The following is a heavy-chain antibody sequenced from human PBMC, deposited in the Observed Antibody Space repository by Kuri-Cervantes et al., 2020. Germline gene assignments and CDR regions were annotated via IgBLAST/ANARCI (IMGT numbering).Heavy chain of an antibody. CDR2: IYHSGST. J-gene: IGHJ4*02. D-gene: IGHD6-19*01. CDR1: GGSISSGGYS. V-gene: IGHV4-30-2*01. Sequence: SCTVPGGSISSGGYSWSWIRQPPGKGLEWIGYIYHSGSTYYNPSLKSRVTISVDRSKNQFSLKLSSVTAADTAVYYCARGSRNSYSSGWKPIDYWGQGTLVTVSS. CDR3: ARGSRNSYSSGWKPIDY.